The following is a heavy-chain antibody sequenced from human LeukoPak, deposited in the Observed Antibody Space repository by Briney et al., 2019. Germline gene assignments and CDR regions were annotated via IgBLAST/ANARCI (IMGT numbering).Heavy chain of an antibody. D-gene: IGHD4-17*01. J-gene: IGHJ4*02. CDR2: ISDTGSA. CDR3: ARSLAEYGEKSSWPIHFDY. Sequence: PSETLSLTCTVSGGSISTDYWNWIRQPPGKGLEWIGHISDTGSANYNASLKCRVTISKDTSKKQFSPKLTSVTAADTAVYYCARSLAEYGEKSSWPIHFDYWGQGTLVTVSS. V-gene: IGHV4-59*08. CDR1: GGSISTDY.